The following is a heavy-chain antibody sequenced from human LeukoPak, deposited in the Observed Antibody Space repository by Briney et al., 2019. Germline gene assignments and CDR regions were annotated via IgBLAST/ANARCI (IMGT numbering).Heavy chain of an antibody. CDR1: GFTVSSNY. D-gene: IGHD4-17*01. V-gene: IGHV3-66*02. CDR3: ARDLYDYGEDY. CDR2: IYSGGST. Sequence: PEGSLRLSCAASGFTVSSNYMSWVRQAPGKGLEWVSVIYSGGSTYYADSVKGRFTISRDNSKNTLYLQMNSLRAEDTAVYYCARDLYDYGEDYWGQGTLVTVSS. J-gene: IGHJ4*02.